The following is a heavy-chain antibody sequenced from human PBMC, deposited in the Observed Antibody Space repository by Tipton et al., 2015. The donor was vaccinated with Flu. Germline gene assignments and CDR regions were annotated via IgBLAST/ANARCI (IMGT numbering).Heavy chain of an antibody. Sequence: EVQLVQSGAEVKKPGESLKISCKGSGYSFTSYWIGWVRQMPGKGLEWMGIIYPGDSDTRYSPSFQGQVTISADKSISTAYLQWSSLKASDPAMYYCARHPMIVVYHDAFDIWGQGTMVTVSS. CDR3: ARHPMIVVYHDAFDI. CDR1: GYSFTSYW. J-gene: IGHJ3*02. D-gene: IGHD3-22*01. CDR2: IYPGDSDT. V-gene: IGHV5-51*01.